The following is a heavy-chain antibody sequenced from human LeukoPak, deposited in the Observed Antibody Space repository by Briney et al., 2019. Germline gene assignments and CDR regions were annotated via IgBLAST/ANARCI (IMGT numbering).Heavy chain of an antibody. D-gene: IGHD3-22*01. CDR1: GFTFSSYW. CDR2: INQDESEK. CDR3: AKASYYYDSSGSFDY. Sequence: GGSLRLSCAASGFTFSSYWMSWVRQAPGKGLEWVANINQDESEKYYVDSVKGRFTISRDNAKNSLYLQMNSLRAEDMALYYCAKASYYYDSSGSFDYWGQGTLVTVSS. J-gene: IGHJ4*02. V-gene: IGHV3-7*03.